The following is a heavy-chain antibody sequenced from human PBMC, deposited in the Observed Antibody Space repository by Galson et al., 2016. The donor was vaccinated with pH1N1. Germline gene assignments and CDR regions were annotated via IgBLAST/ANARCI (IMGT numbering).Heavy chain of an antibody. Sequence: SETLSLTCSVSGDSINNYYWTWIRQPPGKGLEWIGYIYYTGTTKYNPSLKSRVTISVDMSKNQFSLTLNSATAADTAMYYCARVLSSYRSLIDYWGQGTLVTVSS. V-gene: IGHV4-59*01. CDR1: GDSINNYY. CDR3: ARVLSSYRSLIDY. CDR2: IYYTGTT. D-gene: IGHD6-13*01. J-gene: IGHJ4*01.